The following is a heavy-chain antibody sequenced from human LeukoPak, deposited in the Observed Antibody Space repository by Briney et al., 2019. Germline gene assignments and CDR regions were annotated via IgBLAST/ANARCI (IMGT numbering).Heavy chain of an antibody. CDR1: GGSISSSSYY. CDR3: ARYSGGSPYGMDV. D-gene: IGHD2-15*01. J-gene: IGHJ6*02. V-gene: IGHV4-39*07. CDR2: IYHSGST. Sequence: PSETLSLTCTVSGGSISSSSYYWGWIRQPPGKGLEWIGSIYHSGSTYYNPSLKSRVTISVDTSKNQFSLKLSSVTAADTAVYYCARYSGGSPYGMDVWGQGTTVTVSS.